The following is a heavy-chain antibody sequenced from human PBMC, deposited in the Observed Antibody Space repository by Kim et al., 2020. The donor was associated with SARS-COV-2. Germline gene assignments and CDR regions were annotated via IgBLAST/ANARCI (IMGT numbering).Heavy chain of an antibody. V-gene: IGHV4-59*13. CDR2: IYYSGST. Sequence: SETLSLTCTVSGGSISSYYWSWIRQPPGKGLEWIGYIYYSGSTNYNPSLKSRVTISVDTSKNQFSLKLSSVTAADTAVYYCARVRSYYYDSSGYCDYWGQGTLVTVSS. CDR3: ARVRSYYYDSSGYCDY. D-gene: IGHD3-22*01. J-gene: IGHJ4*02. CDR1: GGSISSYY.